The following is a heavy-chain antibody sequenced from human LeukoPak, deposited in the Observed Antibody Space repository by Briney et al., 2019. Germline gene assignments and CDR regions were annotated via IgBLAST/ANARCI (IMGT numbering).Heavy chain of an antibody. CDR1: GFTFSSYS. D-gene: IGHD4-17*01. CDR3: VRDHLYGFDY. CDR2: ISSSSSTI. V-gene: IGHV3-48*01. Sequence: GGSLRLSCAASGFTFSSYSMNWVRQAPGKGLEWISYISSSSSTIWYADSVKGRFTISIDNAKNSLYLQMNSLRAEDTAVFYCVRDHLYGFDYWGEGTLVTVSS. J-gene: IGHJ4*02.